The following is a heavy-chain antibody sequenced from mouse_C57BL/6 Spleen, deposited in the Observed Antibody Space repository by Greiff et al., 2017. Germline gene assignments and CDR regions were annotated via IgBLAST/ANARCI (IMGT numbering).Heavy chain of an antibody. CDR1: GYTFTDYT. J-gene: IGHJ2*01. Sequence: VQLQQSGPELVKPGASVKMSCKASGYTFTDYTMHWVKQSHGKSLEWIGYINPNNGGTSYNQKFKGKATFTVNKSSSTAYMEIRSLTSEDSAVYDCARAGDYGGGYWFDYWGQGTTLTVSS. CDR3: ARAGDYGGGYWFDY. CDR2: INPNNGGT. V-gene: IGHV1-22*01. D-gene: IGHD2-4*01.